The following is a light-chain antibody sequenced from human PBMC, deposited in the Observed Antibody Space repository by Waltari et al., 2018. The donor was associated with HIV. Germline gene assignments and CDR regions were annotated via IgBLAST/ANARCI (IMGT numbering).Light chain of an antibody. Sequence: DIQMTQSPSPLSASIGDRVTITCRASQNIDNNLNWFQQKEGKAPNLLIYSATALQTGVPSRFSGSGSGTDFTLTISSIQPEDFATYFCQQSYSTPLTFGPGTKLDI. CDR3: QQSYSTPLT. CDR2: SAT. V-gene: IGKV1-39*01. CDR1: QNIDNN. J-gene: IGKJ3*01.